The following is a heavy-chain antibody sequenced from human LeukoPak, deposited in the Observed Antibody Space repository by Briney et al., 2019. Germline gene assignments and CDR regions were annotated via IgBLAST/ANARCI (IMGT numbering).Heavy chain of an antibody. Sequence: GGSLRLSCAASGFTFSSYAMHWVRQAPGKGLEWVAVISYDGSNKYYADSVKGRFTISRGNYKNTLFLQMNTLRAEDTAIYYCAKEGGSYGDFLYFDYWGQGTLVTVSS. CDR3: AKEGGSYGDFLYFDY. J-gene: IGHJ4*02. CDR2: ISYDGSNK. CDR1: GFTFSSYA. D-gene: IGHD4-17*01. V-gene: IGHV3-30*04.